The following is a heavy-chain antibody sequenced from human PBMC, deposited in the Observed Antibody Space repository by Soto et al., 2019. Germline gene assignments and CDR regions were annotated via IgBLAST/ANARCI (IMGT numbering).Heavy chain of an antibody. D-gene: IGHD6-25*01. Sequence: QVQLVQSGAEVKKPGSSVKVSCKASGGTFSSYAISWVRQAPGQGLEWMGGILPIFGKANYAQKFQGRVTITADESTSTDDMELSSLRAEETAVYYCARVRLGGSPYDAFDIWGQGTMVTGSS. CDR2: ILPIFGKA. V-gene: IGHV1-69*01. J-gene: IGHJ3*02. CDR1: GGTFSSYA. CDR3: ARVRLGGSPYDAFDI.